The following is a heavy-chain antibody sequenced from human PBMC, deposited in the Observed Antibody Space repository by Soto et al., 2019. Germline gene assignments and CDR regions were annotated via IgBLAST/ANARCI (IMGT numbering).Heavy chain of an antibody. CDR2: ISGSGGST. CDR1: GFTFSSYA. Sequence: GGSLRLSCAASGFTFSSYAMSWVRQAPGKGLEWVSAISGSGGSTYYADSVKGRFTISRDNSKNTLYLQMNSLRAEDTAVYYCARAMGVMTTVVTLPGMDVWGQGTMVTVSS. J-gene: IGHJ6*02. CDR3: ARAMGVMTTVVTLPGMDV. D-gene: IGHD4-17*01. V-gene: IGHV3-23*01.